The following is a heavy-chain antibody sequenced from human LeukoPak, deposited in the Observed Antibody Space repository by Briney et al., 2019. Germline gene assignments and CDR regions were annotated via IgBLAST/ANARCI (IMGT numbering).Heavy chain of an antibody. D-gene: IGHD3-16*01. CDR2: INHSGST. Sequence: TSETLSLTCAVYGGSFSAYYWSWIRQPPGKGLEWIGEINHSGSTNYNPSLKSRVTISVDTSKDQFSLKLSSVTAADTAVYYCARLGGRDYWGQGTLVTVSS. V-gene: IGHV4-34*01. CDR1: GGSFSAYY. J-gene: IGHJ4*02. CDR3: ARLGGRDY.